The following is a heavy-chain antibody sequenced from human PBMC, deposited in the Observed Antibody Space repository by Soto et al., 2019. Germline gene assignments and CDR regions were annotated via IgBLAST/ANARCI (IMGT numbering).Heavy chain of an antibody. J-gene: IGHJ4*02. CDR2: IKQDGSEK. CDR3: YGSGSYYPFEY. D-gene: IGHD3-10*01. Sequence: LRLSCAASGFTFSSYWMSWVRQAPGKGLEWVANIKQDGSEKYYVDSVKGRFTISRDNAKNSLYLQMNSLRAEDTAVYYCYGSGSYYPFEYWGQGTLVTVSS. V-gene: IGHV3-7*01. CDR1: GFTFSSYW.